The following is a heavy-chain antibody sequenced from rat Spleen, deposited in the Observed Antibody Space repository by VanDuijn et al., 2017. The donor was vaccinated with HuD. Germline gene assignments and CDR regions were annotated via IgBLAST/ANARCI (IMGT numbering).Heavy chain of an antibody. Sequence: EVQLVESGGGLVQPGRSLKLSCAASGFTFSDYNMAWVRQAPKKGLEWVANITYGGSSTYYRDSVKGRFTISRDNVKSTLYLQMDSLRSEDTATYYCVRHGYTRYYFDYWGQGVMVTVSS. V-gene: IGHV5-7*01. CDR2: ITYGGSST. CDR1: GFTFSDYN. D-gene: IGHD1-9*01. CDR3: VRHGYTRYYFDY. J-gene: IGHJ2*01.